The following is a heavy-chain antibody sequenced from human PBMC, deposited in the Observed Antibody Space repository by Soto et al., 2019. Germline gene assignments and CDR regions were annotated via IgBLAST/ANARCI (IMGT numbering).Heavy chain of an antibody. D-gene: IGHD3-3*01. V-gene: IGHV4-30-2*01. CDR3: AGGNYDFWSGYPD. Sequence: SETLSLTCAVSGGSISSGGYSWSWIRQPPGKGLEWIGYIYHSGSTYYNPSLKSRVTISVDRSKNQFSLKLSSVTAADTAVYYCAGGNYDFWSGYPDWGQGTLVTVSS. J-gene: IGHJ4*02. CDR1: GGSISSGGYS. CDR2: IYHSGST.